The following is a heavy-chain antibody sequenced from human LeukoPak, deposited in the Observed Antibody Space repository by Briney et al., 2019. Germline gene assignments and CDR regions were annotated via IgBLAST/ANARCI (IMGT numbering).Heavy chain of an antibody. J-gene: IGHJ5*02. CDR3: ARGDYYDGGGRNWFDP. D-gene: IGHD3-16*01. CDR2: IHTSWTT. CDR1: GGSMSSYY. V-gene: IGHV4-4*07. Sequence: PSETLSLTCTVSGGSMSSYYWSFIRQPAGKGREWIGRIHTSWTTYYNPSLKSRVTMSVDTSRNQFSLRLTSVTAADTAVYYCARGDYYDGGGRNWFDPWGQGTLVTVSS.